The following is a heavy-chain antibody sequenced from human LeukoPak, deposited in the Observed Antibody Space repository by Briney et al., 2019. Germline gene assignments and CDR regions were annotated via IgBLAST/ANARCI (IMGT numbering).Heavy chain of an antibody. V-gene: IGHV3-73*01. J-gene: IGHJ5*02. D-gene: IGHD1-7*01. CDR3: TKGWELPNWFDP. CDR1: GFTFSGSA. Sequence: GGSVKLSCAASGFTFSGSAMHWVRQASGKGLEWVGRIRSKANSYATAYAASVKGRFTISRDDSKNTAYLQMNSLKTEDTAVYYCTKGWELPNWFDPWGQGTLVTVSS. CDR2: IRSKANSYAT.